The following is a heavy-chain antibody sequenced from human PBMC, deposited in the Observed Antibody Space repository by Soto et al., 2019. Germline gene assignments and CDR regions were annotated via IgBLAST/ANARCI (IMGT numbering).Heavy chain of an antibody. CDR3: ASFYDSSGSFRYYGRDG. CDR2: IIPIFGTA. J-gene: IGHJ6*04. Sequence: SVKVSCKASGGTFSSYAISWVRQAPGQGLEWMGGIIPIFGTANYAQKFQGRVTITADESTSTASMELSSLRSEDPAVHYCASFYDSSGSFRYYGRDGGAKGTTFPVSS. D-gene: IGHD3-22*01. CDR1: GGTFSSYA. V-gene: IGHV1-69*13.